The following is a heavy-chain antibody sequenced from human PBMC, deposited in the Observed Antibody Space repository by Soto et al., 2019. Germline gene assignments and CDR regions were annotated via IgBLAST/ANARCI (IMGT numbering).Heavy chain of an antibody. CDR1: GYTFTSYG. Sequence: ASVKVSCKASGYTFTSYGISWVRQAPGQGLEWMGWISAYNRNTNYAQKLQGRVTMTTDTSTSTAYMELRSLRSDDTAVYYCARNSSAIVVVPAAAYYYYYYMDVWGKGTTVTVSS. D-gene: IGHD2-2*01. V-gene: IGHV1-18*01. J-gene: IGHJ6*03. CDR2: ISAYNRNT. CDR3: ARNSSAIVVVPAAAYYYYYYMDV.